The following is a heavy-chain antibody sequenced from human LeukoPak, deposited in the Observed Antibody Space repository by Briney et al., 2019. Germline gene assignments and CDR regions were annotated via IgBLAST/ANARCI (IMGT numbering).Heavy chain of an antibody. D-gene: IGHD1-1*01. CDR1: GGSISSYY. V-gene: IGHV4-4*07. CDR3: ARVTYTTATTDAFDI. J-gene: IGHJ3*02. CDR2: IYTSGST. Sequence: SETLSLTCTVSGGSISSYYCTWIRQPAGKGLEWIGRIYTSGSTNYNPSLKSRVTMSVDTSKNQFSLKLSSVTAADTAVYYCARVTYTTATTDAFDIWGQGTMITVSS.